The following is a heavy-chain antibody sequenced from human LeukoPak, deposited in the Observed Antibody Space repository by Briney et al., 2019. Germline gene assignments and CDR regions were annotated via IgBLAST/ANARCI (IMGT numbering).Heavy chain of an antibody. CDR3: ASSYSSGWEGAFDI. CDR2: INPNSGGT. J-gene: IGHJ3*02. V-gene: IGHV1-2*02. Sequence: ASVKVSCKASGYTFTGYYMHWVRQAPGQGLEWMGWINPNSGGTNYAQKFQGRVTVTRDTSISTAYMELSRLRSDDTAVYYCASSYSSGWEGAFDIWGQGTMVTVSS. CDR1: GYTFTGYY. D-gene: IGHD6-19*01.